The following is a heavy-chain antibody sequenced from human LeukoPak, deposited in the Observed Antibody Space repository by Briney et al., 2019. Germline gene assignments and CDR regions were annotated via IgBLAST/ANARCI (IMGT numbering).Heavy chain of an antibody. Sequence: GGSLRLFCAASGFTFSSYGMHWVRQAPGKGLEWVAVISYDGSNKYYADSVKGRFTISRDNSKNTLYLQMNSLRAEDTAVYYCAKEFQGIAVAGDFDYWGQGTLVTVSS. CDR1: GFTFSSYG. J-gene: IGHJ4*02. D-gene: IGHD6-19*01. V-gene: IGHV3-30*18. CDR2: ISYDGSNK. CDR3: AKEFQGIAVAGDFDY.